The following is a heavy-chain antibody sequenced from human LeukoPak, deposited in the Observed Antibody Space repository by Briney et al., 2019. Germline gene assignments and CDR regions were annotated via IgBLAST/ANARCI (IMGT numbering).Heavy chain of an antibody. J-gene: IGHJ4*02. CDR3: ARVSGSGWNHLGD. Sequence: PGGSLRLSCAASGFTFSSYTMNWVRQAPGKGPEWVSAISGSGASTYSADSVKGRFTISRDNAKNSLYLQMNSLRDEDTAVYYCARVSGSGWNHLGDWGQGTLVTVSS. D-gene: IGHD6-19*01. CDR1: GFTFSSYT. V-gene: IGHV3-23*01. CDR2: ISGSGAST.